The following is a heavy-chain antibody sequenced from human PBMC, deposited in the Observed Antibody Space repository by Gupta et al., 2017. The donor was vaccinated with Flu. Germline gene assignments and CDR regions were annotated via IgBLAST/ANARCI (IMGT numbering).Heavy chain of an antibody. D-gene: IGHD2-8*01. Sequence: QAQLVQSGAEVKKPGASVKVSCKVFGYTLSESSIHWVRQAPGKGLEWMGGFAPEERETIYAQKFQGRVTMSEDTSTDTAYMELTGLRSEDTAVYYCATQWLSAPRTYGMDVWGQGTTVIVSS. V-gene: IGHV1-24*01. CDR1: GYTLSESS. CDR3: ATQWLSAPRTYGMDV. CDR2: FAPEERET. J-gene: IGHJ6*02.